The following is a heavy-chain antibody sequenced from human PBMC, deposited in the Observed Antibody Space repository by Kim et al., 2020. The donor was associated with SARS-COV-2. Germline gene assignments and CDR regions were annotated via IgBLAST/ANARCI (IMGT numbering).Heavy chain of an antibody. CDR2: ISSNGGST. V-gene: IGHV3-64D*09. CDR3: VKDRKLPSGYCSGGSCYSQWGHFDY. D-gene: IGHD2-15*01. J-gene: IGHJ4*02. Sequence: GGSLRLSCSASGFTFSSYAMHWVRQAPGKGLEYVSAISSNGGSTYYADSVKGRFTISRDNSKNTLYLQMSSLRAEDTAVYYCVKDRKLPSGYCSGGSCYSQWGHFDYWGQGTLVTVSS. CDR1: GFTFSSYA.